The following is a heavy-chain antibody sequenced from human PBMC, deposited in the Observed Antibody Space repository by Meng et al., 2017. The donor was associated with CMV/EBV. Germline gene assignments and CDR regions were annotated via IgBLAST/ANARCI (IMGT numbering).Heavy chain of an antibody. J-gene: IGHJ6*02. CDR2: ISSSGSTI. CDR1: GFTFSSYE. V-gene: IGHV3-48*03. CDR3: AKDAGGSYTMTTTGYYGMDV. D-gene: IGHD4-17*01. Sequence: GESLKISCAASGFTFSSYEMNWVRQAPGKGLEWVSYISSSGSTIYYADSVKGRFTISRDNSKNTLYLQMTGLRAEDTAVYYCAKDAGGSYTMTTTGYYGMDVWGQGTTVTVSS.